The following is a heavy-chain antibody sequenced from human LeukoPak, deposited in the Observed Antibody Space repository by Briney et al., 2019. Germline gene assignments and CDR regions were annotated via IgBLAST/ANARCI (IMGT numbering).Heavy chain of an antibody. CDR2: IYTSGST. Sequence: SETLSLTCTVSGGSISSYYWSWIRRPAGKGLEWIGRIYTSGSTNYNPSLKSRVTMSVDTSKNQFSLKLSSVTAADTAVYYCARDSTPPVDYYYGMDVWGQGTTVTVSS. CDR3: ARDSTPPVDYYYGMDV. J-gene: IGHJ6*02. V-gene: IGHV4-4*07. D-gene: IGHD3-3*02. CDR1: GGSISSYY.